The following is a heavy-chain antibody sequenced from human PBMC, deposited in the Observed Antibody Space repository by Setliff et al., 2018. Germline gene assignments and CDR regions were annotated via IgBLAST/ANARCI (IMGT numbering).Heavy chain of an antibody. CDR2: INTNTGNP. J-gene: IGHJ6*03. V-gene: IGHV7-4-1*02. CDR1: GYTFTSYA. D-gene: IGHD6-6*01. CDR3: ARGEYTSLPSGVYYHMDV. Sequence: ASVKVSCKASGYTFTSYAMNWVRQAPGQGLEWMGWINTNTGNPTYAQGFTGRFVLSLDTSVSTAYLQISSLKAEDTAVYYCARGEYTSLPSGVYYHMDVWGKGTTVTVSS.